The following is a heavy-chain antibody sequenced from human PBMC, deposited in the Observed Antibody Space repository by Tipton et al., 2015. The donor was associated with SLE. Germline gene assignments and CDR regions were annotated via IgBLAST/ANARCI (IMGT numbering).Heavy chain of an antibody. Sequence: QSGAEVKKPGASVKVSCKASGYTFTSYDINWVRQATGQGLEWMGWMNPNSGNTGYAQKFQGRVTMTRNTSISTAYMELSSLGSEDTAVYYCAREDYGFWSGYHYYYYYMDVWGKGTTVTVSS. D-gene: IGHD3-3*01. CDR1: GYTFTSYD. J-gene: IGHJ6*03. CDR2: MNPNSGNT. V-gene: IGHV1-8*01. CDR3: AREDYGFWSGYHYYYYYMDV.